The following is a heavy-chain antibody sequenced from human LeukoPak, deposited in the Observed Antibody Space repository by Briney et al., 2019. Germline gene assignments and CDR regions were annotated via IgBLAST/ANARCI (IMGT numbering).Heavy chain of an antibody. V-gene: IGHV3-30-3*01. CDR2: ISYDGSNK. CDR1: GFTFSSYA. D-gene: IGHD3-3*01. Sequence: PGGSLRLSCAASGFTFSSYAMHWVRQAPGKGLEWVAVISYDGSNKYYADSVKGRFTISRDNSKNTLYLQMNSLRAEDTAVYYCAREDPGDYYDFWSGYLSRLDYWGQGTLVTVSS. J-gene: IGHJ4*02. CDR3: AREDPGDYYDFWSGYLSRLDY.